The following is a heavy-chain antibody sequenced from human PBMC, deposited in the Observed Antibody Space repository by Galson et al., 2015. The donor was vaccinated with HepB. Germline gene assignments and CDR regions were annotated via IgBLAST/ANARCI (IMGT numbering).Heavy chain of an antibody. CDR1: GFTFSDHY. J-gene: IGHJ6*02. V-gene: IGHV3-72*01. CDR2: TRNKANSYTT. CDR3: VRATVLDV. D-gene: IGHD4-17*01. Sequence: SLRLSCAVSGFTFSDHYMDWVRQAPGKGLEWIGRTRNKANSYTTEYAASVKGRFTISRDDSKSSVYLQMNSLKTEDTAVYYCVRATVLDVWGQGTTVTVSS.